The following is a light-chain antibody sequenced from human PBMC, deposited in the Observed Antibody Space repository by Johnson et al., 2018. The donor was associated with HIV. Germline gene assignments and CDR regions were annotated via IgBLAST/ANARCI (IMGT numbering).Light chain of an antibody. V-gene: IGLV1-51*01. CDR3: GTWDSSLRVGF. CDR2: DRN. Sequence: QSVLTQPPSVSAAPGQKVTISCSGNTSNIGSNSVSWYQHLPGIAPKLLVYDRNKRPSGIPDRFSGSKSGSSATLGITGLQPGDEADYYCGTWDSSLRVGFFGTGTKGTVL. J-gene: IGLJ1*01. CDR1: TSNIGSNS.